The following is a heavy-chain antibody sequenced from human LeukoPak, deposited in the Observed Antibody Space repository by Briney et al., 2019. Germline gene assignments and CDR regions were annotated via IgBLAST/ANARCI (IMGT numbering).Heavy chain of an antibody. V-gene: IGHV4-39*01. D-gene: IGHD5-24*01. CDR3: ARHATSSTSGPPYDY. J-gene: IGHJ4*02. CDR1: GGSINSSDYY. Sequence: SETLSLTCTVSGGSINSSDYYWGWIRQPPGKGLEWIGSIYHSGSMYASLKSRVTISVDTSKNQLSLKMSSVTAAGTAVYYCARHATSSTSGPPYDYWGQGTLVTVSS. CDR2: IYHSGSM.